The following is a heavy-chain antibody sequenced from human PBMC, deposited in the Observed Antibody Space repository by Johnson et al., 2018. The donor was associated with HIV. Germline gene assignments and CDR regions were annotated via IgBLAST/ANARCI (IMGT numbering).Heavy chain of an antibody. CDR3: ARDHLDNSGHLMAFDM. CDR2: ISYDGSNK. D-gene: IGHD1-26*01. J-gene: IGHJ3*02. V-gene: IGHV3-30*14. CDR1: GFTFSNAW. Sequence: QVQLVESGGGLVKPGGSLRLSCAASGFTFSNAWMSWVRQAPGKGLEWVAVISYDGSNKYYADSVTGRFTISRDNSKNTLYLQMKRLRVEDTAVYYCARDHLDNSGHLMAFDMWGQGTMVTVSS.